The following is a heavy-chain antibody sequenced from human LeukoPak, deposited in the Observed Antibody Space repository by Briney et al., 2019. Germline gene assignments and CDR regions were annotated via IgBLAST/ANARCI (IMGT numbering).Heavy chain of an antibody. CDR2: IYYSGST. D-gene: IGHD1-14*01. CDR3: ARNQVLPFDVFNL. Sequence: SETLSLTCTVSGGSISSYYWSWIRQPPGKGLEWIGYIYYSGSTDYDSSLKSRVTMSIDTSKNQFYLKLSSATAADTAVYYCARNQVLPFDVFNLWGQGTMVTVSS. J-gene: IGHJ3*01. CDR1: GGSISSYY. V-gene: IGHV4-59*08.